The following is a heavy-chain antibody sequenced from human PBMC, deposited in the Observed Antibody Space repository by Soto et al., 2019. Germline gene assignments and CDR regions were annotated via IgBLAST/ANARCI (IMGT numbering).Heavy chain of an antibody. CDR2: IWYDGSNK. V-gene: IGHV3-33*01. D-gene: IGHD3-9*01. Sequence: QVQLVESGGGVVQPGRSLRLSCAASGFTFSSYGMHWVRQAPGKGLEWVAVIWYDGSNKYYADSVKGRFTFSRDNSKNTLYLQMNSLRAEDTAVYYCARGVDYDILTGYYKTDSNWFDPWGQGTLVTVSS. J-gene: IGHJ5*02. CDR1: GFTFSSYG. CDR3: ARGVDYDILTGYYKTDSNWFDP.